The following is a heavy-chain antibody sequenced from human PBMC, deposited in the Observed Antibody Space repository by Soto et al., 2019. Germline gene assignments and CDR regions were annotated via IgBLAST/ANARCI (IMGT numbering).Heavy chain of an antibody. Sequence: QVQLVESGGGVVQPGRSLRLSCAASGFTFSSYGMHWVRQAPGKGLEWVAGIWYDGSNKYYADSVKGRFTISRDNSKNTMYLQMNSLRAEDTAVYYCARDRGYQPPYFDYWGQGTLVTVSS. CDR1: GFTFSSYG. V-gene: IGHV3-33*01. D-gene: IGHD2-2*01. CDR3: ARDRGYQPPYFDY. J-gene: IGHJ4*02. CDR2: IWYDGSNK.